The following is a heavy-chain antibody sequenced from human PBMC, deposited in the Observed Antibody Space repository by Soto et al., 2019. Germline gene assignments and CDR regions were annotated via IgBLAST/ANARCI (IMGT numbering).Heavy chain of an antibody. CDR2: IIPIFGTA. V-gene: IGHV1-69*13. CDR1: GGTFSSYT. D-gene: IGHD5-18*01. J-gene: IGHJ6*02. CDR3: ARDLRIQLWPAQRYYYGMDV. Sequence: ASVKVSFKASGGTFSSYTISWVRQAPGQGLECMGWIIPIFGTANYAQKFQGRVTITADESTSTAYMELSSLRSEDTAVYYCARDLRIQLWPAQRYYYGMDVWGQGTTVTVSS.